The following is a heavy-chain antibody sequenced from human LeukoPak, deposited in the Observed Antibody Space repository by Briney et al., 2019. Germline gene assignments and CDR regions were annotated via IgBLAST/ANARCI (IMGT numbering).Heavy chain of an antibody. CDR2: IYTSGST. Sequence: KPSETLSLTCTVSGGSISSYYWSWIRQPAGKGLEWIGRIYTSGSTNYNPSLKSRVTMSADTSKNQFSLKLTSVTAADTAVYYCARHLSVTYDAFNLWGRGTMVTVSS. CDR1: GGSISSYY. D-gene: IGHD2-21*02. CDR3: ARHLSVTYDAFNL. J-gene: IGHJ3*01. V-gene: IGHV4-4*07.